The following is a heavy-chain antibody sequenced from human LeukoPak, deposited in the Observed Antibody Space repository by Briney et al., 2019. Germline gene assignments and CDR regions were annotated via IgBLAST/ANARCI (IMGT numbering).Heavy chain of an antibody. CDR3: ARDITPYYYMDV. CDR2: LSSSGSTI. J-gene: IGHJ6*03. Sequence: GGSLRLSCAASGFTFSDFQMNWIRQAPGKGLEWVSYLSSSGSTIYYADSVKGRFTISRDNAKNSLYLQMNSLRAEDTAVYYCARDITPYYYMDVWGKGTTVTVSS. V-gene: IGHV3-11*04. D-gene: IGHD3-10*01. CDR1: GFTFSDFQ.